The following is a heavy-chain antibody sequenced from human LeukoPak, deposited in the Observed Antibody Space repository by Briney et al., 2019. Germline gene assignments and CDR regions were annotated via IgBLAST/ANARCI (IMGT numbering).Heavy chain of an antibody. CDR2: IHYSGST. Sequence: SETLSLTCTVSGDSITSSNYYWGWIRQPPGKGLEWIGSIHYSGSTYYNPSLKSRVTISVDTSRNQFSLNLSSVTAADTAVYYCARHPCWSGYYGSGTYYYFENWGQGTLVTVSS. J-gene: IGHJ4*02. V-gene: IGHV4-39*01. CDR3: ARHPCWSGYYGSGTYYYFEN. D-gene: IGHD3-10*01. CDR1: GDSITSSNYY.